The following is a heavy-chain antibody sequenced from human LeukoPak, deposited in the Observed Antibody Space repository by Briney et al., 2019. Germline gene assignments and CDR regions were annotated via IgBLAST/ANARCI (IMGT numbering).Heavy chain of an antibody. J-gene: IGHJ3*02. Sequence: NPSETLSLTCAVYGGSFSGYYWSWIRQPPGKGLEWIGEINHSGSTSYNPSLKSRVTISVDTSKNQFSLKLNSVTAADTAVYYCARPRRDGPSRAFDIWGQGTMVTVSS. D-gene: IGHD5-24*01. CDR2: INHSGST. V-gene: IGHV4-34*01. CDR3: ARPRRDGPSRAFDI. CDR1: GGSFSGYY.